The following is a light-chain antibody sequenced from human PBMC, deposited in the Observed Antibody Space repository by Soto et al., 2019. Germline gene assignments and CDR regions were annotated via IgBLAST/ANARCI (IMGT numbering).Light chain of an antibody. Sequence: QSALTQPPSASGSPGQSVTISCTETSSDIGAYNYVSWYRQYPDKAPKLLVYQVTKRPSGVPDRFSGSKSGNTAALTVSGLQAEDEAVYYCQSYDNILSGPLFGGGTKLTVL. J-gene: IGLJ3*02. CDR2: QVT. CDR1: SSDIGAYNY. V-gene: IGLV2-8*01. CDR3: QSYDNILSGPL.